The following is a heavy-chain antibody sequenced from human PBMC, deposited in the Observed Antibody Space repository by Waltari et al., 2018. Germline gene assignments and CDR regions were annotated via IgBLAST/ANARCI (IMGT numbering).Heavy chain of an antibody. D-gene: IGHD3-3*01. CDR3: ARDPTYDFWSGYYTGGLDY. Sequence: VQLVESGGGVVQPGRSLRLSCAASGFTFSSYAMQWVRQAPGNGLEWLAVISYDGSNKYYADSVKGRFTISRDNSKNTLYLQMNSLRAEDTAVYYCARDPTYDFWSGYYTGGLDYWGQGTLVTVSS. CDR2: ISYDGSNK. CDR1: GFTFSSYA. V-gene: IGHV3-30-3*01. J-gene: IGHJ4*02.